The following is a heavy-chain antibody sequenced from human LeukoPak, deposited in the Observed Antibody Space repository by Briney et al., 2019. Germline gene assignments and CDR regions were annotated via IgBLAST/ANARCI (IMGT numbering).Heavy chain of an antibody. D-gene: IGHD1-14*01. Sequence: GGSLRLSCAASGLTFSSNAMSWVRQAPGKGLEWVSTMSASGGSTYYADSVKGRVTISGDNSKNTLYLQMNSLRAEDTAVYYCAKVTRYLMYFFDYWGQGTLVTVSS. CDR2: MSASGGST. CDR3: AKVTRYLMYFFDY. CDR1: GLTFSSNA. J-gene: IGHJ4*02. V-gene: IGHV3-23*01.